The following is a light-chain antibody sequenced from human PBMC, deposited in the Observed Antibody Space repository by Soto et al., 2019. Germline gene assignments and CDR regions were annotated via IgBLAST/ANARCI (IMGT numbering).Light chain of an antibody. Sequence: QSVLTQPTSASGSPGQSVTISCTGTSSDVGGYKYVSWYQQHPGKAPKLMIYEVSQRPSGVPDRFSDSKSGNTASLTVSGLQAEDEADYYCSSYAGSINLNVFGGGTQLTVL. CDR1: SSDVGGYKY. CDR2: EVS. J-gene: IGLJ2*01. V-gene: IGLV2-8*01. CDR3: SSYAGSINLNV.